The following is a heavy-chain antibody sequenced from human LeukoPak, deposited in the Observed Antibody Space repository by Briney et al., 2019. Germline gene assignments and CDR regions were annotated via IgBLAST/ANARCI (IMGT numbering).Heavy chain of an antibody. D-gene: IGHD3-10*01. V-gene: IGHV3-30*03. J-gene: IGHJ4*02. CDR1: GFTFRNYG. Sequence: GGSLRLSCAASGFTFRNYGMQWVRQTPGKGLEWVTLISYDGSDKYYADSVKGRFSISRDNSKNTLYLQMNSLRAEDTAVCYCASLRSGSGTFYNDYWGQGTLVTVSS. CDR3: ASLRSGSGTFYNDY. CDR2: ISYDGSDK.